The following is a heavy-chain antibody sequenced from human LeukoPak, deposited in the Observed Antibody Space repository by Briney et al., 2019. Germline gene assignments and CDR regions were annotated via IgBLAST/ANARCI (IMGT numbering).Heavy chain of an antibody. J-gene: IGHJ4*02. CDR3: VRSTSGIYDRFDY. D-gene: IGHD1-1*01. CDR2: ISYDGTNR. V-gene: IGHV3-30-3*01. CDR1: GFTFSSYA. Sequence: GGSLRLSCAASGFTFSSYALHWVRQAPGRGLGWVAVISYDGTNRYYADSVKGQFTISRDNSKNTLYLQMSSLRTEDTAVYYCVRSTSGIYDRFDYWGRGTLVTVSP.